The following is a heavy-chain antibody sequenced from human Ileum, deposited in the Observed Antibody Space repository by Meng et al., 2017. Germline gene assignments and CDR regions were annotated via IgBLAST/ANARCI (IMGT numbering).Heavy chain of an antibody. CDR1: GFAFSSSW. D-gene: IGHD1-1*01. J-gene: IGHJ4*02. CDR3: ARGGNYYLDY. CDR2: INGDGRTI. V-gene: IGHV3-74*01. Sequence: GESLKISCEASGFAFSSSWVHWVRQAPGQGLVWGARINGDGRTISYADSLKGRFTVSRDNAKNTLYLQMNSLRAEDTAVYYCARGGNYYLDYWGQGTLVTVSS.